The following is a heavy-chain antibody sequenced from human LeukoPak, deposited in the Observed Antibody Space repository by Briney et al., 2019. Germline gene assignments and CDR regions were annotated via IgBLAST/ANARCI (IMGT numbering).Heavy chain of an antibody. Sequence: SETLSLTCAVYGGSFSGYYWSWIRQPPGKGLEWIGEINHSGSTNYNPSLKSRVTISVDTSKNQFSLKLSSVTAADTAVYYCARAPSGYCSSTSCYLPYGNYYYMDVWGKGTTVTVSS. J-gene: IGHJ6*03. V-gene: IGHV4-34*01. D-gene: IGHD2-2*01. CDR3: ARAPSGYCSSTSCYLPYGNYYYMDV. CDR2: INHSGST. CDR1: GGSFSGYY.